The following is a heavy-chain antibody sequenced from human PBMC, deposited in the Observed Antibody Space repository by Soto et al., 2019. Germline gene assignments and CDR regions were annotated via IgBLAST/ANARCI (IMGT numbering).Heavy chain of an antibody. V-gene: IGHV3-64D*06. Sequence: PGGSLRLSCSASGFTFSNYAMHWVRQAPGKGLEYVSAIVRNGGSTYYADSVKGRFTISRDNSKNTLYLQMSSLRAEDTAVYYCVKEGYYYDSSGYYYGWFVPWGQGTLVTVSS. CDR3: VKEGYYYDSSGYYYGWFVP. CDR2: IVRNGGST. CDR1: GFTFSNYA. J-gene: IGHJ5*02. D-gene: IGHD3-22*01.